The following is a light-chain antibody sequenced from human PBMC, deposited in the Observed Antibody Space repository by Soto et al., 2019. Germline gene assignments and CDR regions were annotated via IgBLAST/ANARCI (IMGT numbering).Light chain of an antibody. CDR2: DAS. CDR1: QNVYNN. CDR3: QQVRNWPLT. V-gene: IGKV3-15*01. Sequence: EIVMTQSPATLSASPGEGATLSCKAGQNVYNNLAWYQQRPGQPPRLLIYDASTRATGISARFSGSGYGTEFPLPISSLPSEDFAVYFCQQVRNWPLTFGGGTKVEIK. J-gene: IGKJ4*01.